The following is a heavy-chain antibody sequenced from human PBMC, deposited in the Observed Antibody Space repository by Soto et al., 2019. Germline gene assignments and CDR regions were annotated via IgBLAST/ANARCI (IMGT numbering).Heavy chain of an antibody. CDR2: NIHIFGTS. V-gene: IGHV1-69*06. Sequence: WVLEAAGQGPEWMGGNIHIFGTSNYAQKFQGRVTINADKSTNTPYMALSSLRSEDTAVYYCAFLFMSAVGFDVWG. CDR3: AFLFMSAVGFDV. J-gene: IGHJ3*01. D-gene: IGHD3-16*01.